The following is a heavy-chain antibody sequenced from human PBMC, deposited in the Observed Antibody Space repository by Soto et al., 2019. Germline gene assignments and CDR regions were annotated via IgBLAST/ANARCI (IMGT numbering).Heavy chain of an antibody. CDR1: GYTFTSYD. J-gene: IGHJ4*02. CDR3: ARERTVAGNDY. CDR2: MNPNSGYT. V-gene: IGHV1-8*01. Sequence: QVQLVQSGAEVKKPGASVKVSCKASGYTFTSYDINWVRQATGQGLEWMGWMNPNSGYTGYAQKFQGRVTMTRNTSISTDYMELSSLRYEDTAVYYGARERTVAGNDYWGQGTLVTVSS. D-gene: IGHD6-19*01.